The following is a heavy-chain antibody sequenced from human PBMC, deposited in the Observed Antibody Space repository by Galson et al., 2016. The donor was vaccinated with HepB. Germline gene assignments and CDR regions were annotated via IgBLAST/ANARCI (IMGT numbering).Heavy chain of an antibody. Sequence: SLRLSCAASGLTFSNYWMSWVRQAPGKGLEWVANIKQDGNEKYYVDSVKGRFTISRDHSKNTLYLQMSSLRAEDTAVYYCARAPLEMATIQRGYFDYWGQGTLVTVSS. CDR2: IKQDGNEK. D-gene: IGHD5-24*01. CDR1: GLTFSNYW. J-gene: IGHJ4*02. V-gene: IGHV3-7*01. CDR3: ARAPLEMATIQRGYFDY.